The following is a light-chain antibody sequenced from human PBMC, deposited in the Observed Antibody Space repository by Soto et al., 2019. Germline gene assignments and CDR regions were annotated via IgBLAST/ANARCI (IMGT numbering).Light chain of an antibody. Sequence: EILMTQSPATLSVSPGEAATLSCRASQSVGGSLAWYQEKSGQAPRLLISGASRRANGFRARFSGSGSGTDFTLIISSLQSEDFADYYCQQYYQWLFTFGGGTKVEI. CDR1: QSVGGS. J-gene: IGKJ4*02. V-gene: IGKV3-15*01. CDR2: GAS. CDR3: QQYYQWLFT.